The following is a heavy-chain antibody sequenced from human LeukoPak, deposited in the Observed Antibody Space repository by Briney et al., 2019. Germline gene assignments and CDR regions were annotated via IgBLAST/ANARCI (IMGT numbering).Heavy chain of an antibody. J-gene: IGHJ4*02. V-gene: IGHV3-23*01. CDR2: ISGSGGST. D-gene: IGHD6-25*01. CDR1: GFTFSSYA. CDR3: AKDDASRLGGDYYFDY. Sequence: GSLRLSCAASGFTFSSYAMSWVRQAPGKGLEWVSAISGSGGSTYYADSVKGRFTISRDNSKNTLYLQMNSLRAEDTAVYYCAKDDASRLGGDYYFDYWGQGTLVTVSS.